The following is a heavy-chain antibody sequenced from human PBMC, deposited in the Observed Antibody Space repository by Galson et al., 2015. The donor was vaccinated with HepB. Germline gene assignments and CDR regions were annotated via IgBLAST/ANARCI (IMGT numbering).Heavy chain of an antibody. Sequence: SLRLSCAASGFTFSSYGMHWVRQAPGKGLEWVAVISYDGSNKYYADSVKGRFTISRDNSKNTLYLQMNSLRAEDTAVYYCAKDPGLAGGLEWDYYWGQGTLVTVSS. V-gene: IGHV3-30*18. J-gene: IGHJ4*02. CDR3: AKDPGLAGGLEWDYY. CDR2: ISYDGSNK. CDR1: GFTFSSYG. D-gene: IGHD3-3*01.